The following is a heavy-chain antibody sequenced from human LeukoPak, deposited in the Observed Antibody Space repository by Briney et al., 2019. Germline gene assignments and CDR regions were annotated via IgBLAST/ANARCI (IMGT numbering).Heavy chain of an antibody. Sequence: ASVKVSCKASGYTFTSYAMHWVRQAPGQGLEWMGWINTNTGNPTYAQGFTGRFVFSLDTSVSTAYLQISSLKAEDTAVYYCASLPMVRGVQDVDYWGQGTLVTVSS. V-gene: IGHV7-4-1*02. J-gene: IGHJ4*02. CDR2: INTNTGNP. CDR3: ASLPMVRGVQDVDY. D-gene: IGHD3-10*01. CDR1: GYTFTSYA.